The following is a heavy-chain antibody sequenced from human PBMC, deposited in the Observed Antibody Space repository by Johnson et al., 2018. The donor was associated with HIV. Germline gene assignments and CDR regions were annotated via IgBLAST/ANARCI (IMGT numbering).Heavy chain of an antibody. CDR3: TRSIAATGRDALDI. CDR2: ISYDGSNK. Sequence: QVQLVESGGGLIQPGGSLRLSCAASGITFSSYAMHWVRQAPGKGLEWVAVISYDGSNKYYADSVKGRFTISRDNSKNTLYLQMNSLKTEDTAVYYGTRSIAATGRDALDIWGQGTMVTVSS. CDR1: GITFSSYA. D-gene: IGHD6-13*01. V-gene: IGHV3-30*04. J-gene: IGHJ3*02.